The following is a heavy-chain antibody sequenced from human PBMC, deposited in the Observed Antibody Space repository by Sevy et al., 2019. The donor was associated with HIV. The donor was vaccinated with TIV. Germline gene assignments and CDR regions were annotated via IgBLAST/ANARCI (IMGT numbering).Heavy chain of an antibody. Sequence: GGSLRLSCAASAFTFSGSAMHWVRQASGKGLEWVGRIRSKANSYATAYAASVKGRFTISRDDSKNTAYLQMNSLKTEDTAVYYCTRPIVVVVAATGPHSWFDPWGQGTLVTVSS. V-gene: IGHV3-73*01. J-gene: IGHJ5*02. CDR3: TRPIVVVVAATGPHSWFDP. D-gene: IGHD2-15*01. CDR2: IRSKANSYAT. CDR1: AFTFSGSA.